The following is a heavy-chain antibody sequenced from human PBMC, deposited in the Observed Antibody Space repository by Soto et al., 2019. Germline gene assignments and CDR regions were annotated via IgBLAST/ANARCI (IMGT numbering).Heavy chain of an antibody. Sequence: SETLSLTCTVSGGSISSYYWSWIRQPPGKGLEWIGYIYYSGSTNYNPSLKSRVTISVDTSKNQFSLKLSSVTAADTAVYYCARASGCSSTSCYYDYYYGMDVWGQGTMVTVSS. V-gene: IGHV4-59*01. CDR1: GGSISSYY. CDR2: IYYSGST. J-gene: IGHJ6*02. CDR3: ARASGCSSTSCYYDYYYGMDV. D-gene: IGHD2-2*01.